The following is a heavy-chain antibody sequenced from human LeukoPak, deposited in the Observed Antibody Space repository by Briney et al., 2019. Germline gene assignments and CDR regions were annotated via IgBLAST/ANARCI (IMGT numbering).Heavy chain of an antibody. Sequence: SVKVSCKASGYTFTSYDINWVRQATGQGLEWMGGIIPIFGTANYAQKFQGRVTITADESTSTAYMELSSLRSEDTAVYYCARDHSSFIAARPHYFDYWGQGTLVTVSS. J-gene: IGHJ4*02. CDR1: GYTFTSYD. V-gene: IGHV1-69*13. CDR2: IIPIFGTA. CDR3: ARDHSSFIAARPHYFDY. D-gene: IGHD6-6*01.